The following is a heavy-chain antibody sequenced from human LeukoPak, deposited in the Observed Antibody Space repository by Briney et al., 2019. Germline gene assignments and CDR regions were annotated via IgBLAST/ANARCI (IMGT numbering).Heavy chain of an antibody. CDR1: DGSINGYY. Sequence: SETLSLTCTVSDGSINGYYWSWIRQPPGKGLDWIGYMYSGGTTNYSPSLKSRVTISEDMSKNQFSLKLTSVTAADTAVYYYARHSGHSSTNDAFDIWGQGTMVIVSS. CDR2: MYSGGTT. CDR3: ARHSGHSSTNDAFDI. J-gene: IGHJ3*02. V-gene: IGHV4-59*01. D-gene: IGHD6-13*01.